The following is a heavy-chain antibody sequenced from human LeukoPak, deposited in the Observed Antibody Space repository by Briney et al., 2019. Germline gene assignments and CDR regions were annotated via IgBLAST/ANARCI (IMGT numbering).Heavy chain of an antibody. CDR3: ARLAALHGMDA. CDR2: IYSGGST. Sequence: GGSLRLSCAASGFTVSSNYMSWVRQAPGKGLGWVSVIYSGGSTYYADSVKGRFTISRDNSKNTLYLQMNSLRAEDTAVYYCARLAALHGMDAWGQGTTVTVSS. J-gene: IGHJ6*02. CDR1: GFTVSSNY. D-gene: IGHD6-6*01. V-gene: IGHV3-66*02.